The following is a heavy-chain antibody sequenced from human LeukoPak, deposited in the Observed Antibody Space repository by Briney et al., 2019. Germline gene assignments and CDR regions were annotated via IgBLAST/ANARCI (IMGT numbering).Heavy chain of an antibody. CDR2: IYSGGST. D-gene: IGHD5-18*01. Sequence: GGSLRLSCAASGFTVSSNYMSWVRQAPGKGLEWVSVIYSGGSTYYADSVKGRFTISRDNSKNTLYLQMNSLRAEDTAVYYCARDQDTATAWGAFDIWGQGTMVTVSS. CDR3: ARDQDTATAWGAFDI. CDR1: GFTVSSNY. J-gene: IGHJ3*02. V-gene: IGHV3-53*05.